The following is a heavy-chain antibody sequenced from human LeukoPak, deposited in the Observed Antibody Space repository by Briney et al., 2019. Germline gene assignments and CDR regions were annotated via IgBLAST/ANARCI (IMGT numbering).Heavy chain of an antibody. V-gene: IGHV1-69*04. J-gene: IGHJ4*02. CDR2: IIPIFGIA. CDR1: GGTFSSYA. Sequence: SVKVSCKASGGTFSSYAISWVRQAPGQGLEWMGRIIPIFGIANYAQKFQGRVTTTADKSTSTAYMELSSLRSEDTAVYYCARDVWDSSGYYRTYYFDYWGQGTLVTVSS. D-gene: IGHD3-22*01. CDR3: ARDVWDSSGYYRTYYFDY.